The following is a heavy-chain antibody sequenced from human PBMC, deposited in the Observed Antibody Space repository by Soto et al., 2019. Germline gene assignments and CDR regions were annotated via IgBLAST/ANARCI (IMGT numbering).Heavy chain of an antibody. Sequence: LRLSCAASGFTFYTYEMNWVRQAPGKGLEWVSYISSSGSTTYYADSVKGRFTISRDNAKNSLYLQMNSLRAEDTAIYYCATRSGGRGAFDFWGQGTMVTVSS. CDR1: GFTFYTYE. V-gene: IGHV3-48*03. CDR3: ATRSGGRGAFDF. CDR2: ISSSGSTT. D-gene: IGHD3-10*01. J-gene: IGHJ3*01.